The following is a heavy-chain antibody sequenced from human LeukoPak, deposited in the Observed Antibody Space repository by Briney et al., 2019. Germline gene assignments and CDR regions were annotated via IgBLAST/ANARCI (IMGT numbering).Heavy chain of an antibody. Sequence: ASVKVSCKASGYTFTSYYMHWVRQAPGQGLEWMGIINPSGGSTSYAQKFQGRVTMTRDMSTSTVYMELSSLRSEDTAVYYCARRGTDNWFDPWGQGTLVTVSS. CDR2: INPSGGST. V-gene: IGHV1-46*01. J-gene: IGHJ5*02. D-gene: IGHD3-16*01. CDR1: GYTFTSYY. CDR3: ARRGTDNWFDP.